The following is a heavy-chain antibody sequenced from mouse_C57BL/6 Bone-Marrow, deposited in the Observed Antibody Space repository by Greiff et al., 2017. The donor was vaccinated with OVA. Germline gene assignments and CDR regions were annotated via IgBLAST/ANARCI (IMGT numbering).Heavy chain of an antibody. D-gene: IGHD2-5*01. Sequence: EVKLEESGGGLVKPGGSLKLSCAASGFTFSSYAMSWVRQTPEKRLEWVATISDGGSYTYYPDNVKGRFTISRDNAKNNLYLQMSHLKSEDTAMYYCARDYSNYSYYFDYWGQGTTLTVSS. CDR2: ISDGGSYT. CDR3: ARDYSNYSYYFDY. CDR1: GFTFSSYA. V-gene: IGHV5-4*01. J-gene: IGHJ2*01.